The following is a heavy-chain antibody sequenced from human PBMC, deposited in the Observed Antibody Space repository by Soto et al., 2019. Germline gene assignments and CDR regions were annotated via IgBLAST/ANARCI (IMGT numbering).Heavy chain of an antibody. D-gene: IGHD3-10*01. CDR3: ARGDRGGFDL. CDR2: VMNDGSRT. J-gene: IGHJ3*01. V-gene: IGHV3-74*03. Sequence: GGSMRLSCAASGLTVSCNVRSWVRQAPGKGLEWVSHVMNDGSRTTYADSVKGRFTISRDNAKNAIFLQMTSLRVDDTAVYFCARGDRGGFDLWGQGTMVTVSS. CDR1: GLTVSCNV.